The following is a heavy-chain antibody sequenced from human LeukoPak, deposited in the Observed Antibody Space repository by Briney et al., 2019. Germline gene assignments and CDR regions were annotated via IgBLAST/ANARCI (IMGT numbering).Heavy chain of an antibody. CDR1: GFTFSSYS. V-gene: IGHV3-48*01. J-gene: IGHJ4*02. Sequence: GGSLRLSCAPSGFTFSSYSMNWVRQAPGKGLEWVSYISSSSSTIYYADSVKGRFTISRDNAKNSLYLQMNSLRAEDTAVYYCARGGSVFGVVIMNYFDYWGQGTLVTVSS. CDR2: ISSSSSTI. CDR3: ARGGSVFGVVIMNYFDY. D-gene: IGHD3-3*01.